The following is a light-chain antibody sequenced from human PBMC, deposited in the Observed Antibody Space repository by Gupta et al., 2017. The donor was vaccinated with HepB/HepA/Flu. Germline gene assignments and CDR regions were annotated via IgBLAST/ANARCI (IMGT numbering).Light chain of an antibody. CDR2: GAS. V-gene: IGKV3-15*01. CDR3: QQYHFWPPIT. J-gene: IGKJ5*01. Sequence: EIVMTQSPATLSVSLGDRVTLSCRASQSLSSNLAWYQKKPGQAHRLLIYGASTRATGIPDRFSGSGSGTGFTLTISSLQSEDFAVYYCQQYHFWPPITFGQGTRLDLK. CDR1: QSLSSN.